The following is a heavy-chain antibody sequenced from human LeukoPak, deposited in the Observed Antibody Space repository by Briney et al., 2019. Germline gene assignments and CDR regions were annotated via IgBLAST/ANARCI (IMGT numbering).Heavy chain of an antibody. CDR2: INTDGSTT. CDR1: GFTFSSYS. J-gene: IGHJ4*02. V-gene: IGHV3-74*01. CDR3: ASPGWFGELSFDY. Sequence: PGGSLRLSCEASGFTFSSYSMHWVRQVPGKGLVWVSRINTDGSTTTYADSVRGRFTISRDNAKNTLYLQINSLRAEDTAVYYCASPGWFGELSFDYWGQGTLVTVSS. D-gene: IGHD3-10*01.